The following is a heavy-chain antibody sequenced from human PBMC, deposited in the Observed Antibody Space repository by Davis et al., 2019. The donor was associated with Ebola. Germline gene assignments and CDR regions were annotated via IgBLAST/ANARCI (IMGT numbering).Heavy chain of an antibody. V-gene: IGHV3-30-3*01. Sequence: GESLKISCAASGFTFSSYAMHWVRQAPGKGLEWVAVISYDGSNKYYADSVKGRFTISRDNSKNTLYLQMNSLRAEDTAVYYCTTGGRIQVWYDSWGQGTLVTVSS. CDR2: ISYDGSNK. J-gene: IGHJ4*02. CDR1: GFTFSSYA. D-gene: IGHD5-18*01. CDR3: TTGGRIQVWYDS.